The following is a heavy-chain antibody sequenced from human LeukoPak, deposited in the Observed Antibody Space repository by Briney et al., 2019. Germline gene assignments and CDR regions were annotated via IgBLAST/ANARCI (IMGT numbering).Heavy chain of an antibody. J-gene: IGHJ4*02. CDR1: GFTFTDYY. Sequence: GGSLRLSCTVSGFTFTDYYMSWVRQAPGKGLEWVSYISSSGSMLHYADSVEGRFTISRDNAKNSLYLQMSSLRVEDTAVYYCTRRPYSSSWYYFDYWGQGTLVTVSS. CDR2: ISSSGSML. D-gene: IGHD6-13*01. CDR3: TRRPYSSSWYYFDY. V-gene: IGHV3-11*04.